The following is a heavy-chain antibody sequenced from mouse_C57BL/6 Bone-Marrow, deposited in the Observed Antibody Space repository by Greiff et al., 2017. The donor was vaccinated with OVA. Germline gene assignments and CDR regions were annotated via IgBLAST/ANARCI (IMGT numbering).Heavy chain of an antibody. CDR1: GFSFTSYA. Sequence: VQLQQSGPGLVAPSQRLSITCTVSGFSFTSYAISWVRQPPGKGLEWLGVIWTGGGTNYNSALKSRLSISKDNSKSQVFLKMNSLQTDDTARYYCARKRISLNYAMDYWGQGTSVTVSS. V-gene: IGHV2-9-1*01. CDR2: IWTGGGT. CDR3: ARKRISLNYAMDY. J-gene: IGHJ4*01.